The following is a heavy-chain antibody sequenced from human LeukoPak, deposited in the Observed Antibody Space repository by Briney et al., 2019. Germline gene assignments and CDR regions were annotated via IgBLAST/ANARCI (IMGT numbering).Heavy chain of an antibody. V-gene: IGHV3-74*01. CDR1: GFTFSNYW. J-gene: IGHJ4*02. CDR3: VSGSLQSGYNFDY. CDR2: IKYDGSAT. D-gene: IGHD3-3*01. Sequence: GGSLRLSCAASGFTFSNYWMHWIRQVPGKGLVWVSHIKYDGSATNYADSVKGRFTISRDNAKNTLYLQMNSLRAEDTAVYYCVSGSLQSGYNFDYWGQGTLVTVSS.